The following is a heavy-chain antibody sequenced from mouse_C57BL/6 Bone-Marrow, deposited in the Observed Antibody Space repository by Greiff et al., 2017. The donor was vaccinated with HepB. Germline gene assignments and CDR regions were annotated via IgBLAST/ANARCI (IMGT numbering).Heavy chain of an antibody. Sequence: QVQLQQSGAELVMPGASVKLSCKASGYTFTSYWMHWVKQRPGQGLEWIGEIDPSDSYTNYNQKFKGKSTLTVDKSSSTAYMQLSSLTSEDSAVYYCAREGYYYGFAYWGQGTLVTVSA. CDR3: AREGYYYGFAY. V-gene: IGHV1-69*01. D-gene: IGHD1-1*01. CDR1: GYTFTSYW. CDR2: IDPSDSYT. J-gene: IGHJ3*01.